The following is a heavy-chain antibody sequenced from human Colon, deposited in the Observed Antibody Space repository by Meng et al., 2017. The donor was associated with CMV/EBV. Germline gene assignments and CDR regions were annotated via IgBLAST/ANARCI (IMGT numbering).Heavy chain of an antibody. CDR2: IIPILGIA. CDR3: ARGISYSSDSYYYYYYGMDV. J-gene: IGHJ6*02. V-gene: IGHV1-69*02. CDR1: GGTFSSYT. Sequence: SVKVSCKASGGTFSSYTISWVRQAPGQGLEWMGRIIPILGIANYAQKFQGRVTMTRNTSISTAYMELSSLRSEDTAVYYCARGISYSSDSYYYYYYGMDVWGQGTTVTVSS. D-gene: IGHD6-19*01.